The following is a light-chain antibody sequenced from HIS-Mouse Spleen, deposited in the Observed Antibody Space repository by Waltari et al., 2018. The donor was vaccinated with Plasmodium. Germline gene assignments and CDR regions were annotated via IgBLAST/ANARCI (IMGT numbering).Light chain of an antibody. V-gene: IGKV3-20*01. Sequence: ELVLTQSPGTLSFSPGERATLSCRASQSVSSSYLAWYQQKPGQAPRLLIYGASSRATGIPDRFSGSGSGTDFTLTSSRLEPEDFAVYYCQQYGSSSWTFGQGTKVEIK. CDR3: QQYGSSSWT. CDR1: QSVSSSY. J-gene: IGKJ1*01. CDR2: GAS.